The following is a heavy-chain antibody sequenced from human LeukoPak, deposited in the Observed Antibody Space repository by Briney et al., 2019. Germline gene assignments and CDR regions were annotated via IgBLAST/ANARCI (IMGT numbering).Heavy chain of an antibody. CDR2: IYHTGST. V-gene: IGHV4-59*02. CDR3: ARRIDY. Sequence: PSETLSLTCTISGGSVSDYYWSWIRQSPGKGLEWIGYIYHTGSTSYSPSLKSRVTISADTSQNQFSLKLSSVTAADTAVYYCARRIDYWGQGTLVTVSS. CDR1: GGSVSDYY. J-gene: IGHJ4*02.